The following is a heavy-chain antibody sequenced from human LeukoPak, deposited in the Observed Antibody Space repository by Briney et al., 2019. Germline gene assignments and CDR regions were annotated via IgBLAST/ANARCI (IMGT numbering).Heavy chain of an antibody. D-gene: IGHD3-10*01. CDR2: TNSDGSST. CDR1: GFTFSTYW. CDR3: ASGYYYGSGSPDY. V-gene: IGHV3-74*01. Sequence: GGSLGLSCAASGFTFSTYWMHWVRQAPGKGLVWGSRTNSDGSSTTYADSVKGRFTISRDNAKNTLYLQMNILRAEDTAVYYCASGYYYGSGSPDYWGQGTLVTVYS. J-gene: IGHJ4*02.